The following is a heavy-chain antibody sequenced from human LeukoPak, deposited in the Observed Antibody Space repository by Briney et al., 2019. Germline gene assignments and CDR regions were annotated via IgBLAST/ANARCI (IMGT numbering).Heavy chain of an antibody. D-gene: IGHD4-23*01. J-gene: IGHJ5*01. CDR2: IDWDNDK. Sequence: ESGPALVTPTQTLTLTCTFSGFSLSTTGRCVSWIRQPPGKALEWLARIDWDNDKYYSTSLKTRLTISKDTSKNQVVLTMTNMDPVDTATYYCTRARYGGNSNWFDSWGQGTLVTVSS. V-gene: IGHV2-70*11. CDR1: GFSLSTTGRC. CDR3: TRARYGGNSNWFDS.